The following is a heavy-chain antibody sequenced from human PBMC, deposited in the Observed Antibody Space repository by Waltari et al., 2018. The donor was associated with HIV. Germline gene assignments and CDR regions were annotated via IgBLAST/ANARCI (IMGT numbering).Heavy chain of an antibody. CDR3: ARDLGSSWYSWFDP. Sequence: QVQLQESGPGLVKPSETLSLTCAVSGYSISSGYYWGWIRQPPGKGLEWIGSIYHSGSTYYNPSLKSRVTISVDTSKNQFSLKLSSVTAADTAVYYCARDLGSSWYSWFDPWGQGTLVTVSS. D-gene: IGHD6-13*01. J-gene: IGHJ5*02. V-gene: IGHV4-38-2*02. CDR2: IYHSGST. CDR1: GYSISSGYY.